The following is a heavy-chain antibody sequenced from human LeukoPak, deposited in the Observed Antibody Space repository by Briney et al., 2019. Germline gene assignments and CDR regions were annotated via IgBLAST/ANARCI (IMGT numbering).Heavy chain of an antibody. CDR1: GFTFSSYG. Sequence: GGSLRLSCAASGFTFSSYGMHCVRQAPGKGLEWVAVISYDGSNKYYADSVKGRFTISRDNSKNTLYLQMNSLRAEDTAVYYCAKDLRYCTNGVCYRFDYWGQGTLVTVSS. J-gene: IGHJ4*02. CDR3: AKDLRYCTNGVCYRFDY. V-gene: IGHV3-30*18. D-gene: IGHD2-8*01. CDR2: ISYDGSNK.